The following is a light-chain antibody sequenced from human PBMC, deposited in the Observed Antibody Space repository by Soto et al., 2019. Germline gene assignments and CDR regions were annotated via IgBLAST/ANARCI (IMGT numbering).Light chain of an antibody. CDR1: SSDVGGYNY. V-gene: IGLV2-11*01. Sequence: LTQPRSVSGSPGQSVTISCTGTSSDVGGYNYVSWYQQHPGKAPKLMIYDVSKRPSGVPDRFSGSKSGNTASLTISGLQAEDEADYYCCSYAGSYTLTVFGTGTKVTVL. CDR3: CSYAGSYTLTV. J-gene: IGLJ1*01. CDR2: DVS.